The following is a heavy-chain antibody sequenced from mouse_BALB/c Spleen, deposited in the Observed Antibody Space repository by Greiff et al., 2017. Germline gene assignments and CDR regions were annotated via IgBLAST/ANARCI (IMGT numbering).Heavy chain of an antibody. Sequence: EVQLKESGAELVRPGALVKLSCKASGFNIKDYYMHWVKQRPEQGLEWIGWIDPENGNTIYDPKFQGKASITADTSSNTAYLQLSSLTSEDTAVYYCASMDYWGQGTSVTVSS. CDR3: ASMDY. V-gene: IGHV14-1*02. CDR2: IDPENGNT. J-gene: IGHJ4*01. CDR1: GFNIKDYY.